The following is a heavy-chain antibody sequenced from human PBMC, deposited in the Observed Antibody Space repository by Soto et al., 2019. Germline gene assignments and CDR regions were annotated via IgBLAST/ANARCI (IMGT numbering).Heavy chain of an antibody. V-gene: IGHV4-34*01. CDR2: INHSGST. D-gene: IGHD6-13*01. J-gene: IGHJ5*02. CDR1: GGSFSGYY. CDR3: ARRKLAADPARWFDP. Sequence: QVQLQQWGAGLLKPSETLSLTCAVYGGSFSGYYWSWIRQPPGKGLEWIGEINHSGSTNYNPSLKRRVPLSVDTSKNHFSLKLSSVTAADTAVYYCARRKLAADPARWFDPWGQGTLVTVSS.